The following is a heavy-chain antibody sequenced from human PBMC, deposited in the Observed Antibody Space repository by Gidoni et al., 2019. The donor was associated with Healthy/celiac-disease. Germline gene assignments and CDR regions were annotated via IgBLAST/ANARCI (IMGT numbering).Heavy chain of an antibody. J-gene: IGHJ4*02. CDR3: AKDFDWSHPYFDY. Sequence: QVQLVQSGAEVKKPGSSVKVSCKASGGTFSSYAISWVRQAPGQGLEWMGRIIPILGIANYAQKFQGRVTITADKSTSTAYMELSSLRSEDTAVYYCAKDFDWSHPYFDYWGQGTLVTVSS. V-gene: IGHV1-69*09. D-gene: IGHD3-9*01. CDR2: IIPILGIA. CDR1: GGTFSSYA.